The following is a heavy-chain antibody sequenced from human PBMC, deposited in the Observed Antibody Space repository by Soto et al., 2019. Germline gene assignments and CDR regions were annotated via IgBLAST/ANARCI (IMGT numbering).Heavy chain of an antibody. Sequence: GGTLRLSCSASGVTFSSYAMHWVRQAPGKGLEYVSAISSNGGSTYYADSVKGRFTISRDNSKNTLYLQMSSLRAEDTAVYYCVKDPAHYYDSTDYWGQGTLVTVSS. CDR1: GVTFSSYA. CDR2: ISSNGGST. D-gene: IGHD3-22*01. V-gene: IGHV3-64D*06. J-gene: IGHJ4*02. CDR3: VKDPAHYYDSTDY.